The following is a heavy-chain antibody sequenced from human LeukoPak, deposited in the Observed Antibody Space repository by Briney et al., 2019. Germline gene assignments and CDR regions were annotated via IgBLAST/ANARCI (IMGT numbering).Heavy chain of an antibody. CDR1: GYTFTGYY. V-gene: IGHV1-2*02. CDR2: INPNSGGT. D-gene: IGHD3-10*01. CDR3: ARETRVSYGSGSSRDY. Sequence: ASVKVSCKASGYTFTGYYMHWVRQAPGQGLEWMGWINPNSGGTNYAQKFQGRVTMTRDTSISTAYMELSRLRSDDTAVYYCARETRVSYGSGSSRDYWGQGTLVTVSS. J-gene: IGHJ4*02.